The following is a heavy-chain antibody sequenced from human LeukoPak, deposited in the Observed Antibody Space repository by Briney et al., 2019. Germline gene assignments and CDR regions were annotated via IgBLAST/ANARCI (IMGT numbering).Heavy chain of an antibody. Sequence: ASVKVSCKASGYTFTSYGISWVRQAPGQGLEWMGWINPKFGGTNYAQNFQGRLTLTRDTSISTAYMELRRLRPDDTAMYYCARSPTIADAFAIWGRGTMVTVSS. CDR3: ARSPTIADAFAI. CDR2: INPKFGGT. J-gene: IGHJ3*02. V-gene: IGHV1-2*02. CDR1: GYTFTSYG. D-gene: IGHD3-9*01.